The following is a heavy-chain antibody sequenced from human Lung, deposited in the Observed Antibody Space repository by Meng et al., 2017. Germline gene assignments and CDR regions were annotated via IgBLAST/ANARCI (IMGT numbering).Heavy chain of an antibody. J-gene: IGHJ2*01. Sequence: VQLQGSGPGRVKPSHTLSLTCTASGGSISSSNYYWSWIRQPQQKGLEWGGHIYNSGSTYYNTYLLSRITISLDTTKPQFSLKLSCVTAADTAVYYFARGQKAYSDLWGHGTLVTVSS. CDR1: GGSISSSNYY. CDR2: IYNSGST. V-gene: IGHV4-30-4*01. CDR3: ARGQKAYSDL.